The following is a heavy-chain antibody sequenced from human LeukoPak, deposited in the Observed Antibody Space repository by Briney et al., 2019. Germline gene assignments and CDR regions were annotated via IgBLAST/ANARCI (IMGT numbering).Heavy chain of an antibody. V-gene: IGHV4-39*07. CDR3: ARAPWDYYYDSSGSGGYFDY. CDR1: GGSISSSNYY. Sequence: KPSETLSLTCTVSGGSISSSNYYWVWIRQFPGKGLEWIGSIYYSGSTYYKPSLKSRVTISVDTSKNQFSLKLSSVTAADTAVYYCARAPWDYYYDSSGSGGYFDYWGQGTLVTVSS. J-gene: IGHJ4*02. CDR2: IYYSGST. D-gene: IGHD3-22*01.